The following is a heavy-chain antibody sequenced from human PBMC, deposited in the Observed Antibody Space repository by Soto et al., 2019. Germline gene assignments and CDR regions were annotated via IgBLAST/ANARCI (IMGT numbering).Heavy chain of an antibody. CDR1: GFTFSSHA. CDR3: ARDRDPYDFWSGYYPHSYYYYGMDV. V-gene: IGHV3-23*01. D-gene: IGHD3-3*01. Sequence: GGSLRLSCAASGFTFSSHAMSWVRQAPGKGLEWVSAISAGGTTYSADSVKGRFTISRDNSKNTLYLQMNSLRAEDTAVYYCARDRDPYDFWSGYYPHSYYYYGMDVWGQGTTVTVSS. CDR2: ISAGGTT. J-gene: IGHJ6*01.